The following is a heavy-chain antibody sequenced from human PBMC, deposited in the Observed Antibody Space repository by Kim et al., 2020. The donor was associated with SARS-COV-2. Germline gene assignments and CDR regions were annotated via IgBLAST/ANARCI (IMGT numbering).Heavy chain of an antibody. D-gene: IGHD3-22*01. CDR1: GGTFSSYA. Sequence: ASVKVSCKASGGTFSSYAISWVRQAPGQGLEWMGGIIPIFGTANYAQKFQGRVTITADESTSTAYMELSSLRSEDTAVYYCARASYNPFYDSSGYYYRTADWFDPWGQGTLVTVSS. V-gene: IGHV1-69*13. CDR3: ARASYNPFYDSSGYYYRTADWFDP. CDR2: IIPIFGTA. J-gene: IGHJ5*02.